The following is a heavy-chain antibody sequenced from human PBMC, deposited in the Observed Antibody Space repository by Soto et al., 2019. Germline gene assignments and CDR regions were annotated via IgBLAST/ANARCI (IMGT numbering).Heavy chain of an antibody. CDR3: TTRMTAHFDY. Sequence: LXLSFVTSGFTFSHYTLNWVRRAPGKGLEWVSTISDRPTGHTHYAESVRGRFTISRDDSRDTVFLQMDSLRAEDTAVYYCTTRMTAHFDYWGQGVLVTVYS. D-gene: IGHD2-21*02. CDR2: ISDRPTGHT. V-gene: IGHV3-23*01. J-gene: IGHJ4*02. CDR1: GFTFSHYT.